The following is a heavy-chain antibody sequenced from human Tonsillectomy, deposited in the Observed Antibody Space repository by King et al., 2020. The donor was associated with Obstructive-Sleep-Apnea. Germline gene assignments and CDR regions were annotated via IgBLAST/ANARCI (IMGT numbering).Heavy chain of an antibody. J-gene: IGHJ5*02. CDR2: ISYDGSDE. V-gene: IGHV3-30*18. CDR1: GFTFSTYG. CDR3: AKDGGERVMVPNWFGP. D-gene: IGHD3-16*01. Sequence: VQLVESGGGVVQPGRSLRLSCVASGFTFSTYGMHWVRQAPGKGLEWVAVISYDGSDEYYADSVKGRFTISRDNSKNTLYLEMNSLRDEDTAVYYCAKDGGERVMVPNWFGPWGQGTLVTVSS.